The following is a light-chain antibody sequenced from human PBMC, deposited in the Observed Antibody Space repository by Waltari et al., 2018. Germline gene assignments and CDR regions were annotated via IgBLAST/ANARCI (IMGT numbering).Light chain of an antibody. Sequence: EVVMTQSPATLSVSPGQRATLSCRASQSVSSNLAWYHQRPGQAPRLVLYGATTWATGPPARFTGRGSGTEFTLTISSLQSDDSGIYFCQQYFDWPLYTFGQGTKLEIK. V-gene: IGKV3D-15*01. J-gene: IGKJ2*01. CDR1: QSVSSN. CDR2: GAT. CDR3: QQYFDWPLYT.